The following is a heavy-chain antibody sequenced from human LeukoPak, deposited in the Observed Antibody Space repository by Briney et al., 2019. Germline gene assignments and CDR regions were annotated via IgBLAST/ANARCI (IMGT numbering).Heavy chain of an antibody. CDR2: ISGSGGST. D-gene: IGHD4-17*01. J-gene: IGHJ6*03. CDR3: AKDQVTTAYYYMDV. V-gene: IGHV3-23*01. CDR1: GFTFSSYG. Sequence: GGSLRLSCAASGFTFSSYGMSWVRQAPGKGLEWVSTISGSGGSTYYADSVKGRFTISRDNSRDTLHLQMNSLRAEDTAVYYCAKDQVTTAYYYMDVWGKGTTVTVSS.